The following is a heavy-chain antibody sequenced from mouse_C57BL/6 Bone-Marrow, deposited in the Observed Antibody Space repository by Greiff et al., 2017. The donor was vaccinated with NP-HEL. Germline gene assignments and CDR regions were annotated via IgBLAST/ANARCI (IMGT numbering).Heavy chain of an antibody. CDR2: IWGVGST. J-gene: IGHJ3*01. CDR3: AWTAQALGAY. CDR1: GFSLTSYG. V-gene: IGHV2-6*01. Sequence: VKLVESGPGLVAPSQSLSITCTVSGFSLTSYGVDWVRQSPGKGLEWLGVIWGVGSTNYNSALKSRLSISKDNSKSQVFLKMNSLQTDDTAMYYCAWTAQALGAYWGQGTLVTVSA. D-gene: IGHD3-2*02.